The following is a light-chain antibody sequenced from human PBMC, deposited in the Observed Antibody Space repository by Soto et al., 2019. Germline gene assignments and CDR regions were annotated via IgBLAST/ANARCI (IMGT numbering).Light chain of an antibody. CDR3: HQTDTIPET. Sequence: DIQMTQSPSSLSASVGDTVTITCRASQRISLFLNWYQQKPGKAPKLLIYAASSLQSGVPSRFTGNGSGTDFTLTISSLQPEDFATSYCHQTDTIPETFGQGTKVEIK. V-gene: IGKV1-39*01. CDR2: AAS. J-gene: IGKJ1*01. CDR1: QRISLF.